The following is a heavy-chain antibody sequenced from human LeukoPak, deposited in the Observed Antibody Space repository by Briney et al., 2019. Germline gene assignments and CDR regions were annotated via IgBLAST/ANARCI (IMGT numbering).Heavy chain of an antibody. J-gene: IGHJ4*02. V-gene: IGHV1-69*13. CDR3: ARALRYYYDSSGYPVVYFDY. CDR1: GGTFSSYA. D-gene: IGHD3-22*01. Sequence: SSVKVSCKASGGTFSSYAISWVRQAPGQGLEWMGAIIPIFGTANYAQKFQGRVTITADESTSTAYMELSSLRSEDTAVYYCARALRYYYDSSGYPVVYFDYWGQGTLVTVSS. CDR2: IIPIFGTA.